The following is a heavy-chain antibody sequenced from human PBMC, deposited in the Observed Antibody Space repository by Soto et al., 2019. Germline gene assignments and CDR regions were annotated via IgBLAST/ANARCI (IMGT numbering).Heavy chain of an antibody. CDR3: ARHNTAYYYDSSLDY. D-gene: IGHD3-22*01. CDR1: GGSISPYY. J-gene: IGHJ4*02. CDR2: IFYSGSA. V-gene: IGHV4-59*08. Sequence: QVQLQESGPGLVRPSETLSLTCSVSGGSISPYYWSWIRQPPGKGLEWIGYIFYSGSANYNPSLKSRVTISVDTSKNQFSLKLSSVTAADTAVYYCARHNTAYYYDSSLDYWGQGTLVTVSS.